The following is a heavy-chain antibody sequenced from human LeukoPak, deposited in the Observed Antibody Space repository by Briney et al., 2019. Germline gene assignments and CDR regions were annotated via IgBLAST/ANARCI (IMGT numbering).Heavy chain of an antibody. D-gene: IGHD6-13*01. J-gene: IGHJ4*02. V-gene: IGHV1-18*01. CDR3: ARYSRGQLVRDVDY. CDR2: ISAYNRNT. Sequence: GASVKFSCKAFGYTFISYGISWVRQAPGQGLKWMGWISAYNRNTNYAQNLQGRVTMTTDTSTSTAYMELRSLRSDDAAVYYCARYSRGQLVRDVDYWGQGTLVTVSS. CDR1: GYTFISYG.